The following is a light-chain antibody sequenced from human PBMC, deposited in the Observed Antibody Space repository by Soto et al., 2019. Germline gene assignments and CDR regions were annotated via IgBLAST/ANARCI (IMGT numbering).Light chain of an antibody. CDR3: QQYNSWPLT. CDR2: AAS. CDR1: QTVTTY. Sequence: DIQMTQSPSSLSASVGDRVTITCRASQTVTTYLNWYQQKPGEAPKLLIYAASTLHTGVPSRFSGSGSGTDFTLTITGLQPEDFAVYYCQQYNSWPLTFGGGTKVEIK. V-gene: IGKV1-39*01. J-gene: IGKJ4*01.